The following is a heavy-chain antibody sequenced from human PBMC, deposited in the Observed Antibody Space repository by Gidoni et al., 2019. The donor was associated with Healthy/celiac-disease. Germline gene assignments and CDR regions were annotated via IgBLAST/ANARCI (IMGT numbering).Heavy chain of an antibody. CDR3: AIERGCSGGSCLYYYYYMDV. CDR2: TYYSSKCYN. J-gene: IGHJ6*03. D-gene: IGHD2-15*01. CDR1: GDSVSSNSAA. V-gene: IGHV6-1*01. Sequence: QVQLQQSGPGLVKPSQTLSLTCAISGDSVSSNSAAWNWLRQYPSRGLEWLGRTYYSSKCYNDYAVSVKSRITINPDTSKNQFSLQLNSVTPEDTAVYYCAIERGCSGGSCLYYYYYMDVWGKGTTVTVSS.